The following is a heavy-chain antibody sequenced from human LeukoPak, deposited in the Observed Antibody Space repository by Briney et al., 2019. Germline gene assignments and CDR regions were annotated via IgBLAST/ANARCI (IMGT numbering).Heavy chain of an antibody. J-gene: IGHJ4*02. D-gene: IGHD5-12*01. V-gene: IGHV1-2*02. CDR3: ARAASGFYDYYFDY. Sequence: AAVKVSCMPSGYTFTRYYIHWLRQAPGQGLEWMGWISPNRGDTKYALKFQGRVTMTRDTSISTAYMEVRRLRPDDTALSYCARAASGFYDYYFDYWGQGTLVTVSS. CDR1: GYTFTRYY. CDR2: ISPNRGDT.